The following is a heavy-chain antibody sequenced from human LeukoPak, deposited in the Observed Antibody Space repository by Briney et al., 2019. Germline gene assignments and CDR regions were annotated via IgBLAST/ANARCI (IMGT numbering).Heavy chain of an antibody. CDR3: AREVHIDY. V-gene: IGHV3-30*03. CDR2: ISYDGSNK. Sequence: PGRSLRLSCAASGFTFSSYGIHWVRQAPGKGLEWVAVISYDGSNKYYADSVKGRFTISRDNAKNSLYLQMNSLRAEDTAVYYCAREVHIDYWGQGSLVTVSS. J-gene: IGHJ4*02. CDR1: GFTFSSYG.